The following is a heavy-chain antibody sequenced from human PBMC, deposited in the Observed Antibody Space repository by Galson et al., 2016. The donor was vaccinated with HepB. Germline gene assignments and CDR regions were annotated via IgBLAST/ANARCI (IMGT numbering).Heavy chain of an antibody. V-gene: IGHV3-48*03. D-gene: IGHD3-9*01. J-gene: IGHJ4*02. CDR2: ISSSGNTI. Sequence: SLRLSCAASGFTFSSYEMNWVRQAPGKRLEWVSYISSSGNTIYYADSVKGRFTISSDNAKNSLYLQMNSLRAEDTAVYYCASYPGYFPGNWGQGTLVTVSS. CDR1: GFTFSSYE. CDR3: ASYPGYFPGN.